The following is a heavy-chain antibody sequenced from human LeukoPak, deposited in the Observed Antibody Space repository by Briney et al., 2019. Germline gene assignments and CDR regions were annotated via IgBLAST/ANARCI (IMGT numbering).Heavy chain of an antibody. V-gene: IGHV4-34*01. J-gene: IGHJ4*02. CDR2: INHSGST. CDR3: ARGFLSRQIGGATGYFDY. D-gene: IGHD1-26*01. CDR1: GGSFSGYY. Sequence: SETLSLTCAVYGGSFSGYYWSWIRQPPGKGLEWIGEINHSGSTNYNPSLKSRVTISVDTSKNQFSLKLSSVTAADTAVYYCARGFLSRQIGGATGYFDYGAREPLVPV.